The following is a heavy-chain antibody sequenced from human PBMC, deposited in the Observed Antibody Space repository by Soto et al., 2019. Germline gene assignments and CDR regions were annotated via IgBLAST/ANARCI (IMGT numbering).Heavy chain of an antibody. V-gene: IGHV3-23*01. D-gene: IGHD2-15*01. CDR1: GFTFSSYA. J-gene: IGHJ5*02. CDR3: AKDHCKPHSGGSCGRLSWFDP. CDR2: ISGSGGST. Sequence: GGSLRLSCAASGFTFSSYAMSWVRQAPGKGLEWVSAISGSGGSTYYADSVKGRFTISRDNSKNTLYLQMNSLRAEDTVVYYCAKDHCKPHSGGSCGRLSWFDPWGQGTLVTVSS.